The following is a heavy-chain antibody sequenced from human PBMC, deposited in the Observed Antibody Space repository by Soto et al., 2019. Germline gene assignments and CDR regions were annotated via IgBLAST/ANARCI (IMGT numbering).Heavy chain of an antibody. CDR2: AWSDGSKK. J-gene: IGHJ4*02. CDR1: GFTFSSYG. Sequence: QVQLVESGGGVVQSGRSLRLSCAASGFTFSSYGMHWVRQAPGKGLEWGALAWSDGSKKYYADSVKGRFTISRDNSKKTLYRQMNSLRVEDTAVYYCAREGGAYCGGDSSLFDNWGQGALVTVSS. CDR3: AREGGAYCGGDSSLFDN. V-gene: IGHV3-33*01. D-gene: IGHD2-21*02.